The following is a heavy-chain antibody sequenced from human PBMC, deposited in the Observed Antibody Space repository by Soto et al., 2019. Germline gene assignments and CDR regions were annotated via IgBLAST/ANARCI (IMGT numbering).Heavy chain of an antibody. J-gene: IGHJ4*02. CDR3: ASHGYYWWRNNYPHFDN. V-gene: IGHV3-23*01. D-gene: IGHD3-3*01. Sequence: EVLLLESGGGLTQPGGSLRLACAASGFSFSSYAMSWVRQAPPQGLEWVSSISTRGGRTYYADSVKGRFSISRDNSANAVYLDMDNLRAEDTGIYYCASHGYYWWRNNYPHFDNWGQGTLVTVSS. CDR2: ISTRGGRT. CDR1: GFSFSSYA.